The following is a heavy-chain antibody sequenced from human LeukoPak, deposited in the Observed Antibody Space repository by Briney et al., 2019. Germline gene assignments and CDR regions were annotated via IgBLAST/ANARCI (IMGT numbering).Heavy chain of an antibody. CDR1: GDRFRSHG. CDR2: INAYSGKT. V-gene: IGHV1-18*01. Sequence: ASVKVSCKASGDRFRSHGISWVRQAPGQGLEWLGWINAYSGKTDYAQNVQGRVTMTTDTSTSTAYMELRSLRSDDTAVYYCARELKGNYYGPPDYFDSWGQGTLVTVSS. D-gene: IGHD3-10*01. CDR3: ARELKGNYYGPPDYFDS. J-gene: IGHJ4*02.